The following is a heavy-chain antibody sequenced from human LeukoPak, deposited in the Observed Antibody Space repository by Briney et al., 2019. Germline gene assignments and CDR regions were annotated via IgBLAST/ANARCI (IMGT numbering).Heavy chain of an antibody. J-gene: IGHJ3*02. V-gene: IGHV3-23*01. Sequence: GGSLRLSCAASGFTFSSYAMSWVRQAPEKGLEWVSAISASGGSTYHADSVKGRFTISRDNAKNSLYLQMNSLRDEDTAVYYCASLTVHDAFDIWGQGTMVTVSS. D-gene: IGHD1-20*01. CDR2: ISASGGST. CDR1: GFTFSSYA. CDR3: ASLTVHDAFDI.